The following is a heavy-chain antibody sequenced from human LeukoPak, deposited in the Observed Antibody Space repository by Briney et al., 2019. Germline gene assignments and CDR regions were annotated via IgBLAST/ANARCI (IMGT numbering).Heavy chain of an antibody. CDR1: CGSISSYY. Sequence: SETLSLTCNVSCGSISSYYWIWIRQPPGKGLEWIGYIYYTGSTNSNPSLKSRLTISLDTSKKQFSLKLSSVTAAVTAIDYCASSYFYDGNRYFDYWGQGALVTVSS. CDR3: ASSYFYDGNRYFDY. D-gene: IGHD3-22*01. CDR2: IYYTGST. J-gene: IGHJ4*02. V-gene: IGHV4-59*08.